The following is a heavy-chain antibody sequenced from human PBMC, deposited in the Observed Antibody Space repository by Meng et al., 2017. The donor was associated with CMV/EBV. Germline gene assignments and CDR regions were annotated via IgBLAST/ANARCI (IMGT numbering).Heavy chain of an antibody. Sequence: VQLQVSAQDLVYLSGTLSSPCSVSGGFFSGSFWTWIRQPAGKGLEWIGRIYSPGGTTYNPSFESRVTISLDGSNNQFSLKLNSVTAADTAIYYCARERGDDSGYNFDSWGQGTLVTVSS. V-gene: IGHV4-4*07. CDR2: IYSPGGT. CDR3: ARERGDDSGYNFDS. D-gene: IGHD3-22*01. J-gene: IGHJ4*02. CDR1: GGFFSGSF.